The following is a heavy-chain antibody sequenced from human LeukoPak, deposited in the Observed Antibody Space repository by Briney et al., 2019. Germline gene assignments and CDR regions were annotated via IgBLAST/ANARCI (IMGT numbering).Heavy chain of an antibody. CDR1: GGSISSGGYS. J-gene: IGHJ3*02. CDR2: IYHSGST. D-gene: IGHD1-26*01. CDR3: ARSVTGSYGSYDI. Sequence: SETLSLTCAASGGSISSGGYSWSWIRQPPGKGLEWIGYIYHSGSTNYNPSLKSQVTISVDKSKTQFYLRLTSVTAADTAVYYCARSVTGSYGSYDIWGQGTMVTVSS. V-gene: IGHV4-30-2*01.